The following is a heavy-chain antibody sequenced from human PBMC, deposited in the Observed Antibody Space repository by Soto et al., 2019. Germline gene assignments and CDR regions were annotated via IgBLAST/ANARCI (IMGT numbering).Heavy chain of an antibody. CDR2: NYPGDSDT. CDR3: SRSRRWSQYGMDV. V-gene: IGHV5-51*01. J-gene: IGHJ6*02. CDR1: GNSFTSYW. Sequence: GESLKISCKGSGNSFTSYWIGWVRQMPGKGLEWMGINYPGDSDTRYSPSFQGQVTISADKSISTAYLQWSSLKASDTAMYYCSRSRRWSQYGMDVWGQGTSVPVSS. D-gene: IGHD2-15*01.